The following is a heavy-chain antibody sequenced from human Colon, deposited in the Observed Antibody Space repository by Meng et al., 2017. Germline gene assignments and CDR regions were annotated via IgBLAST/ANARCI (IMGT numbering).Heavy chain of an antibody. V-gene: IGHV4-4*02. CDR2: VYHRGDT. D-gene: IGHD1-1*01. CDR1: GASISSDIW. J-gene: IGHJ4*02. CDR3: GRDQGRQLINH. Sequence: PPQQPGPGLLKPSGTLSLPCTVSGASISSDIWWSWVRQPPGKGLEWIGEVYHRGDTNYNPSLKSRVVISVDRSKNQFSLNLSSVTAADTAVYYCGRDQGRQLINHWGQGTLVTVSS.